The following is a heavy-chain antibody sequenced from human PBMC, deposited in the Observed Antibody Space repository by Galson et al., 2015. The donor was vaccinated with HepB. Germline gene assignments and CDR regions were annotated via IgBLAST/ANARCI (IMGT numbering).Heavy chain of an antibody. Sequence: SLRLSCAASGFTFSSYGMHWVRQAPGKGLEWVAVISYDGSNKYYADSVKGRFTISRDNSKNTLYLQMNSLRAEDTAVYYCAKAPPPGTTDYYYGMDVWGQGTTVTVSS. CDR1: GFTFSSYG. CDR2: ISYDGSNK. V-gene: IGHV3-30*18. D-gene: IGHD1-7*01. J-gene: IGHJ6*02. CDR3: AKAPPPGTTDYYYGMDV.